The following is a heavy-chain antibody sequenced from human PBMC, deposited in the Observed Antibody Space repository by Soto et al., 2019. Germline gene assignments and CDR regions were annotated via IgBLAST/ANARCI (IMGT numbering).Heavy chain of an antibody. CDR2: IDPSDSYT. D-gene: IGHD6-6*01. CDR1: GYSFTSYW. CDR3: ASGSSSSKYYYGMDV. Sequence: GESLKISCKGSGYSFTSYWISWVRQMPGKGLEWMGRIDPSDSYTNYSPSFQGHVTISADKSISTAYLQWSSLKASDTAMYYCASGSSSSKYYYGMDVWSQGTTVTVSS. V-gene: IGHV5-10-1*01. J-gene: IGHJ6*02.